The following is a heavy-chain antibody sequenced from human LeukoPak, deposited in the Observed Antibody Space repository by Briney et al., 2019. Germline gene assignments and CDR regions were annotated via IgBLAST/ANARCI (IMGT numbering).Heavy chain of an antibody. Sequence: GGSLRLSCAASGFTFSSYEMNWVRQAPGKRLEWVSYISSSGSTIYYADSVKGRFTISRDNAKKSLYLQMDSLRAEDTAVYYCARDGGGYGSGSYYAYWGQGTLVTVSS. CDR3: ARDGGGYGSGSYYAY. V-gene: IGHV3-48*03. D-gene: IGHD3-10*01. CDR2: ISSSGSTI. CDR1: GFTFSSYE. J-gene: IGHJ4*02.